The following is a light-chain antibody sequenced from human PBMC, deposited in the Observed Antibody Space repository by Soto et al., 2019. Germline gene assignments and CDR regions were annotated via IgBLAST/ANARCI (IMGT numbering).Light chain of an antibody. V-gene: IGKV3-11*01. CDR2: DAS. J-gene: IGKJ2*01. CDR3: QQRSNWPPYT. CDR1: QSVRSY. Sequence: EIVLTQSPATLSLSPGERATLSCRASQSVRSYLAWYQQKRGQAPRLLIYDASNRATGVPARFSGSGSGTDFTLTISSLEPEDFAVYYCQQRSNWPPYTFGQGTKLEIK.